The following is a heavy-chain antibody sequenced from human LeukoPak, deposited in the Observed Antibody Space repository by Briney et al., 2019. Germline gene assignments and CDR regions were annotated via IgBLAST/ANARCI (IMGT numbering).Heavy chain of an antibody. CDR2: VHLDGRT. CDR1: GGSVINTNW. Sequence: SEALSLTCGVSGGSVINTNWWTWVRQPPGKGLEGIGDVHLDGRTNYNPSLESRLTMSVDVSENQVSLKLTSVTAADTAVYYCAREGGPYRPLDYSGQGTLVTVAS. J-gene: IGHJ4*02. CDR3: AREGGPYRPLDY. V-gene: IGHV4-4*02.